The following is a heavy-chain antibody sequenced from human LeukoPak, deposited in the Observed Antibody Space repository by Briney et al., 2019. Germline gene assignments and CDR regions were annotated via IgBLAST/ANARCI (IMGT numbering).Heavy chain of an antibody. J-gene: IGHJ4*02. D-gene: IGHD4-23*01. CDR1: GGSISSGGYY. V-gene: IGHV4-31*03. CDR3: ARTPTVVNTIFDY. Sequence: SQTLSLTCTVSGGSISSGGYYWSWIRQHPGKGLEWIGYICYSGSTYYNPTLKSRVTISVDTSKNQFSLKLSSVTAADTAVYYCARTPTVVNTIFDYWGQGTLVTVSS. CDR2: ICYSGST.